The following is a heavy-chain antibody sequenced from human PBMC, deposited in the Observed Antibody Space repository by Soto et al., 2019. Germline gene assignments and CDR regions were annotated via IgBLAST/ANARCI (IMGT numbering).Heavy chain of an antibody. CDR3: ARDLIDGYNSPRRVFDI. V-gene: IGHV1-46*01. J-gene: IGHJ3*02. Sequence: ASVKVSCKASGYTFTSYYMHWVRQAPGQGLEWMGIINPSGGSTSYAQKFQGRVTMTRDTSTSTVYMELSSLRSEDTAVYYCARDLIDGYNSPRRVFDIWGQGTMVPVSS. D-gene: IGHD5-12*01. CDR1: GYTFTSYY. CDR2: INPSGGST.